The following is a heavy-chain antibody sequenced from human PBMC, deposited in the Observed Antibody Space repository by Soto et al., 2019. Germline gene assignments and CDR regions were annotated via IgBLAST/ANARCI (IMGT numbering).Heavy chain of an antibody. Sequence: GGSLRLSCAASGFTFSSYGMHWVRQAPGKGLEWVEVIWYDGSNKYYADSVKGRFTISRDNSKNTLYLQMNSLRAEDTAVYYCARDNSSSWYGQTNWFDPWGQGTLVTVSS. CDR3: ARDNSSSWYGQTNWFDP. J-gene: IGHJ5*02. V-gene: IGHV3-33*01. CDR2: IWYDGSNK. CDR1: GFTFSSYG. D-gene: IGHD6-13*01.